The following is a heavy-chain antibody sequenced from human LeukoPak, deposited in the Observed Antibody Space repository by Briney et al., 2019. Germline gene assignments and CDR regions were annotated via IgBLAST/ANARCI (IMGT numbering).Heavy chain of an antibody. J-gene: IGHJ4*02. D-gene: IGHD1-26*01. CDR3: ASLRYSGSYYIDY. V-gene: IGHV4-39*07. CDR2: IYHSGNT. Sequence: SETLSLTCAVSGGSISSGAYSWSWIRQPPGKGLEWIGSIYHSGNTYYNPSLKSRVTISVDTSKNQFSLKLNSVTAADTAVYYCASLRYSGSYYIDYWGQGTLVNVSS. CDR1: GGSISSGAYS.